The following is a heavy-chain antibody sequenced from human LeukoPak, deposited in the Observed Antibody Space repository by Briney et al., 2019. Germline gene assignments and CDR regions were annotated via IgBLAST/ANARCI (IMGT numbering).Heavy chain of an antibody. Sequence: SQTLSLTCTVSGGSISSGSYYWSWIRQPAGKGLEWIGRIYTSGSTNYNPSLKSRVTISVDTSKNQFSLKLSPVTAADTAVYYCARADLGYCSSTSCYPFFDYWGQGTLVTVSS. D-gene: IGHD2-2*01. CDR3: ARADLGYCSSTSCYPFFDY. CDR2: IYTSGST. V-gene: IGHV4-61*02. CDR1: GGSISSGSYY. J-gene: IGHJ4*02.